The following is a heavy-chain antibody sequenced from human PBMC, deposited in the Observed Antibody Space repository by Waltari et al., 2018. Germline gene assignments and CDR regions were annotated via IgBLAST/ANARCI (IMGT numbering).Heavy chain of an antibody. D-gene: IGHD2-2*01. CDR1: GFTFSSYW. CDR2: INGDGGST. V-gene: IGHV3-74*01. Sequence: EVQLVESGGGLVQPGGSLRLSCAASGFTFSSYWMHWVRQAPGKGLVWVSRINGDGGSTSYAESVKGRFTISRDNANNTLYLQMNSLRAEDTAVYYCTRTRYCSTTSCQVDWFDPWGQGTLVTVSS. J-gene: IGHJ5*02. CDR3: TRTRYCSTTSCQVDWFDP.